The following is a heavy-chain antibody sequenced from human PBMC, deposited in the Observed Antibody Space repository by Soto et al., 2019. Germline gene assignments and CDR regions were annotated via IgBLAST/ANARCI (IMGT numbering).Heavy chain of an antibody. J-gene: IGHJ4*02. D-gene: IGHD5-18*01. Sequence: EVQLVESGGGLVQPGGSLRLSCAASGFTFSDYAMNWVRQAPGKGLEWVSYISSSSYSIFYADSVKGRFTVSRDNAKNSLHLQMNSLRDEDTAVYYCARDVDADQYANSYNDFWGQGTLVTVSS. CDR2: ISSSSYSI. CDR1: GFTFSDYA. CDR3: ARDVDADQYANSYNDF. V-gene: IGHV3-48*02.